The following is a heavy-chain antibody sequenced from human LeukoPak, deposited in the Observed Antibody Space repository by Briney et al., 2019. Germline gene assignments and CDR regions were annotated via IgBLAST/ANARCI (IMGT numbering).Heavy chain of an antibody. Sequence: SETLSLTCAVYGGSFSGYYWSWIRQPPGKGLEWIGEINHSGSTNYNPSLKSRVTISVDTSKNQFSLKLSSVTAADTAVYYCARGIAALHWGQGTLVTVSS. CDR1: GGSFSGYY. J-gene: IGHJ4*02. D-gene: IGHD6-13*01. CDR2: INHSGST. CDR3: ARGIAALH. V-gene: IGHV4-34*01.